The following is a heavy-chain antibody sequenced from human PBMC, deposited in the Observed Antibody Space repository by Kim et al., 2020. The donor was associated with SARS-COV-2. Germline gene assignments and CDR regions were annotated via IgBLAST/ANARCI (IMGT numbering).Heavy chain of an antibody. J-gene: IGHJ4*02. Sequence: ASVKVSCKASGYTFTRYYMHWVRQTPRHGLEWMGWSNPIVGERKYSQRFQGRVMMTSDTSINTAYMELSGLTSDDTAMYYCARGRASAGGGFAIWCEGT. V-gene: IGHV1-2*02. CDR1: GYTFTRYY. CDR3: ARGRASAGGGFAI. D-gene: IGHD3-16*01. CDR2: SNPIVGER.